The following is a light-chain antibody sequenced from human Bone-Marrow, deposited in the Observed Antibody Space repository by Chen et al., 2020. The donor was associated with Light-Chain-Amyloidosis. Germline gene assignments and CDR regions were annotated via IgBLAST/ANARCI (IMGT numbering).Light chain of an antibody. V-gene: IGLV3-25*03. Sequence: SYELTQPPSLSVSPGQKSRIPLSGDDLPTKYAYWYQQKPGQAPVLVIHRDTERPSGISERFSGSSSGTTATLTISGVQAEDEADYHCQSADSSGTYEVIFGGGTKLTVL. CDR3: QSADSSGTYEVI. CDR2: RDT. J-gene: IGLJ2*01. CDR1: DLPTKY.